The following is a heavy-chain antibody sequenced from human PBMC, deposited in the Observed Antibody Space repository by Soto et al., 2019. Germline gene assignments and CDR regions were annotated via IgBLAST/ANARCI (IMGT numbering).Heavy chain of an antibody. D-gene: IGHD5-12*01. Sequence: GGSLRLSCAASGFTFSDYYMSWIRQAPGKGLEWVSFISSRASTIYYADSVKGRFTISRDNAKNSLYLQMNRLRADDTAVYYCATDSGYSSASAYYFDFWGQGXLVTVYS. CDR2: ISSRASTI. CDR3: ATDSGYSSASAYYFDF. J-gene: IGHJ4*02. CDR1: GFTFSDYY. V-gene: IGHV3-11*01.